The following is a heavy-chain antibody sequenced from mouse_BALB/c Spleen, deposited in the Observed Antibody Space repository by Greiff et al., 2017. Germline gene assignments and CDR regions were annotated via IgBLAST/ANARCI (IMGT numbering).Heavy chain of an antibody. J-gene: IGHJ2*01. CDR1: GYTFTSYW. Sequence: VQLQQSGAELAKPGASVKISCKASGYTFTSYWMHWVKQRPGQGLEWIGYINPSTGYTEYNQKFKDKATLTADKSSSTAYMQLSSLTSEDSAVYYCERGTLYDDYDFDYWGQGTTLTVSS. D-gene: IGHD2-4*01. CDR2: INPSTGYT. V-gene: IGHV1-7*01. CDR3: ERGTLYDDYDFDY.